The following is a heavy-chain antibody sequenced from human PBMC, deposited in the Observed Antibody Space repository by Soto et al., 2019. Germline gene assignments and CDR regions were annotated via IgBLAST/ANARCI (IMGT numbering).Heavy chain of an antibody. CDR2: ISSNGGTT. V-gene: IGHV3-64*01. CDR1: GFTFSSYS. CDR3: GGYSGDGIWS. D-gene: IGHD1-26*01. J-gene: IGHJ5*02. Sequence: EVQLVESGGGLVQPGVSLRLSCAASGFTFSSYSMHWVRQAPGKGLEYVSAISSNGGTTSYANSVKGRFTISRDNSKNMLYLQMGSLRAEDMAVYYCGGYSGDGIWSWGQGTLVTVSS.